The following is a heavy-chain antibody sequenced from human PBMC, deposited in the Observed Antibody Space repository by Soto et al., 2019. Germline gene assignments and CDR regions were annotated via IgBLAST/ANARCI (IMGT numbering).Heavy chain of an antibody. CDR3: ARGTFIAARPYYFDY. CDR1: GGTFSSYA. V-gene: IGHV1-69*06. D-gene: IGHD6-6*01. Sequence: GASVKVSCKASGGTFSSYAISWVRQAPGQGLEWMGGIIPIFGTANYAQKFQGRVTITADKSTSTADMELSSLRSEDTAVYYCARGTFIAARPYYFDYCSQGTLVTVSS. CDR2: IIPIFGTA. J-gene: IGHJ4*02.